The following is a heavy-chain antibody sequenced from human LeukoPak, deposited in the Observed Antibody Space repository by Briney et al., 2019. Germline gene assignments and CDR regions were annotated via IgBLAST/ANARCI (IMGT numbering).Heavy chain of an antibody. J-gene: IGHJ4*02. CDR1: GGTFSSYA. D-gene: IGHD2-15*01. Sequence: ASVKVSCKASGGTFSSYAISWVRQAPGQGLEWMGWISAYNGNTNYAQKLQGRVTMTTDTSTSTAYMELRSLRSDDTAVYYCARGVPSCSGGSCYSVFDYWGQGTLVTVSS. V-gene: IGHV1-18*01. CDR3: ARGVPSCSGGSCYSVFDY. CDR2: ISAYNGNT.